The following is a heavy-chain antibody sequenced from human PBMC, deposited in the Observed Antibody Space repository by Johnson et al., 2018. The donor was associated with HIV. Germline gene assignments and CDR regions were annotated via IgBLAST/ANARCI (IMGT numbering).Heavy chain of an antibody. J-gene: IGHJ3*01. CDR2: IGTAGDT. V-gene: IGHV3-13*01. D-gene: IGHD3-10*01. CDR1: GFTFRSYD. CDR3: AKTLGFGTEDTFDL. Sequence: VQLVESGGGLVQPGGSLRLSCAASGFTFRSYDMHWVRQATGKGLEWVSGIGTAGDTYYPGSVKGRFTISRENAKNSLYLQLNNLRAGDTAVYYCAKTLGFGTEDTFDLWGQGTMVTVSS.